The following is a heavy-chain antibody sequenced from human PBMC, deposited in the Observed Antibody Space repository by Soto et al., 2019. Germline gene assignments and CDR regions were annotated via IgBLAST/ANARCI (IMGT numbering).Heavy chain of an antibody. J-gene: IGHJ4*02. CDR1: GFTFSGYA. Sequence: QVQLVESGGGVVQPGRSLRLSCAASGFTFSGYAMHWVRQAPGKGLEWVAVIWYDGTNTYYGDSVKGRFTVSRDNSXXTLWLQMSSLRVEDTAVYYCARAGGYGYGEQTFDYWGQGTLVTVSS. D-gene: IGHD5-18*01. CDR3: ARAGGYGYGEQTFDY. CDR2: IWYDGTNT. V-gene: IGHV3-33*01.